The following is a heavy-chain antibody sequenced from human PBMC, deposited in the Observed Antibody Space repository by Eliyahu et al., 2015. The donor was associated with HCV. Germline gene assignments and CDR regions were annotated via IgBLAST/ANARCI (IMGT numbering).Heavy chain of an antibody. J-gene: IGHJ6*03. D-gene: IGHD3-3*01. V-gene: IGHV4-34*01. CDR1: GGSFSGYY. Sequence: QVQLQQWGAGLLKPSETLSLTCAVYGGSFSGYYWXWIRQPPGKGLGWIGEINHSGSTNYNPSLKSRVTISVDTSKNQFSLKLSSVTAADTAVYYCARGATIFGVVTEYYYYYYMDVWGKGTTVTVSS. CDR2: INHSGST. CDR3: ARGATIFGVVTEYYYYYYMDV.